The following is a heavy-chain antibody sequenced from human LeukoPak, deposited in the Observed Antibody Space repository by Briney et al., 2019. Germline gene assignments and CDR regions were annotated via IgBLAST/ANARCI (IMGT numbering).Heavy chain of an antibody. CDR1: GGSFSGYY. V-gene: IGHV4-34*01. CDR2: INHSGST. D-gene: IGHD3-10*01. CDR3: ARGPKRIRVTMVRGATFDY. J-gene: IGHJ4*02. Sequence: SETLSLTCAVYGGSFSGYYWSWIRQPPGKGLEWIGEINHSGSTNYNPSLKSRVTISVDTSKNQFSLKLSSVTAADTAVYYCARGPKRIRVTMVRGATFDYWGQGTLVTVSS.